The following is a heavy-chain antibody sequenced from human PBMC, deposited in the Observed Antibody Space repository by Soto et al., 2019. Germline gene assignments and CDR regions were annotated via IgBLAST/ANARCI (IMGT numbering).Heavy chain of an antibody. CDR1: GGSFSGYY. Sequence: QVQLQQWGAGLLKPSETLSLTCAVYGGSFSGYYWSWLRQPPGKGLEWIGEINHSGSTTYNPSLKRRVTISVDTSKNQFSLKLSSVTAADTAVYYCARGKSFAYVWGTYRYTLDYWGQGTLVTVSS. J-gene: IGHJ4*02. CDR3: ARGKSFAYVWGTYRYTLDY. V-gene: IGHV4-34*01. CDR2: INHSGST. D-gene: IGHD3-16*02.